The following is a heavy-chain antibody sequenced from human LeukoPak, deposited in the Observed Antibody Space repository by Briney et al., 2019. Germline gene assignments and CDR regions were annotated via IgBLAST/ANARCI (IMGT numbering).Heavy chain of an antibody. V-gene: IGHV3-23*01. D-gene: IGHD3-3*01. J-gene: IGHJ4*02. CDR1: GFTFSSYA. CDR2: ISGSGGST. CDR3: AGGHKGTYDFWSGYYSYPLDY. Sequence: GGSLRLSCAASGFTFSSYAMSWVRQAPGKGLEWVSAISGSGGSTYYADSVKGRFTISRDNAKNSLYLQMNSLRAEDTAVYYCAGGHKGTYDFWSGYYSYPLDYWGQGTLVTVSS.